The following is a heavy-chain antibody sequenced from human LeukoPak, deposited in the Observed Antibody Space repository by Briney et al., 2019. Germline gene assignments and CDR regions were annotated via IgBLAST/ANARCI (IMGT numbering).Heavy chain of an antibody. Sequence: GGSLRLSCAASGFTFSGSAMHWVRQASGKGLEWVSDISGSGGSTYYADSVKGRFTISRDNSKNTLYLQMNSLRAEDTAVYYCAKEHGGSSWYEDAFDIWGQGTMVTVSS. J-gene: IGHJ3*02. CDR2: ISGSGGST. CDR3: AKEHGGSSWYEDAFDI. CDR1: GFTFSGSA. V-gene: IGHV3-23*01. D-gene: IGHD6-13*01.